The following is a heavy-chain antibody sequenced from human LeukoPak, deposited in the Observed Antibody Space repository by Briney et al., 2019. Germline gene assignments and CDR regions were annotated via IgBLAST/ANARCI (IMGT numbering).Heavy chain of an antibody. D-gene: IGHD6-13*01. CDR2: ISGSGGST. V-gene: IGHV3-23*01. J-gene: IGHJ4*02. CDR3: ASSPYSSRPIDY. CDR1: GFTFSSHA. Sequence: PGGSLRLSCAASGFTFSSHAMSWVRQAPGKGLEWVSAISGSGGSTYYADSVKGRFTISRDNSKNTLYLQMNSLRAEDTAVYYCASSPYSSRPIDYWGQGTLVAVSS.